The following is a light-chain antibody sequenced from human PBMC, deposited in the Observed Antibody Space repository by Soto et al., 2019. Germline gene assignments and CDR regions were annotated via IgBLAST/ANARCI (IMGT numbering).Light chain of an antibody. CDR1: SSNIGNNY. CDR3: GTWDSSLSADGVV. Sequence: QSVLTQPPSVSAAPGQKVTISCSGSSSNIGNNYVSWYQQLPGTAPKLLIYDNNKRPSGIPDRFSGYKSGTSATLGITGLQTGDEADYYCGTWDSSLSADGVVFGGGNKVTVL. CDR2: DNN. J-gene: IGLJ2*01. V-gene: IGLV1-51*01.